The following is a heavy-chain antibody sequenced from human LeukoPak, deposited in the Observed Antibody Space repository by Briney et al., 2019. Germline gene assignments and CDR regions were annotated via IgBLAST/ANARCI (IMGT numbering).Heavy chain of an antibody. CDR1: GDTVSRNTAA. CDR2: TYHRSKWYN. Sequence: SQTLSLTCAISGDTVSRNTAAWDWIRQSPSRGLEWLGRTYHRSKWYNDYAVSVKSRITVNPDTSKNQFSLQLKSVTPEDTAVYFRARQEIEVDDAFDIWGQGTMVTVSS. CDR3: ARQEIEVDDAFDI. J-gene: IGHJ3*02. V-gene: IGHV6-1*01. D-gene: IGHD3-22*01.